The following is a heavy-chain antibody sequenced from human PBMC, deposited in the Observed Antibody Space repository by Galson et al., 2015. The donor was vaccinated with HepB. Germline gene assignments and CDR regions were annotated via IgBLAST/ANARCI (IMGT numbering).Heavy chain of an antibody. Sequence: ETLSLTCTVSGVSINGNNFYWGWIRQPPGKGLEWIGNIYYRGATYYNPSLKSRVIISVDTTKDQFSLMLNSVTAADTAVYFCARDAAFGGNSFDYWGQGTLVTVSS. J-gene: IGHJ4*02. V-gene: IGHV4-39*02. CDR1: GVSINGNNFY. CDR3: ARDAAFGGNSFDY. D-gene: IGHD4-23*01. CDR2: IYYRGAT.